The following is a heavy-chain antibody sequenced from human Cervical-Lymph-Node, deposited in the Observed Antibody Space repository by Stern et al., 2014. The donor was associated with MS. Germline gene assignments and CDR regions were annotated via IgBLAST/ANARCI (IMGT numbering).Heavy chain of an antibody. D-gene: IGHD6-19*01. CDR1: GYTFTSYA. CDR3: ARASSGWYSRPYYFDY. V-gene: IGHV1-3*01. J-gene: IGHJ4*02. CDR2: INAGNGNT. Sequence: QVQLVQSGAEVKKPGASVKVSCKASGYTFTSYAMHWVRQAPGQRLEWMGWINAGNGNTKYSQKFQGRVTITRDTSASTAYMELSSLRSEDTAVYYCARASSGWYSRPYYFDYWGQGTLVTVSS.